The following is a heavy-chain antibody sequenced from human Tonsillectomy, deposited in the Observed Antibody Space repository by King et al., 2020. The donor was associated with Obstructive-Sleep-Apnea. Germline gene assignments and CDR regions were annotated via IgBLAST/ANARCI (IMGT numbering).Heavy chain of an antibody. D-gene: IGHD5-12*01. J-gene: IGHJ4*02. V-gene: IGHV1-2*02. CDR1: GYTFTGYY. CDR2: INPDTGDT. Sequence: QLVQSGAEVKKPGASVKVSCKASGYTFTGYYMHWVRQAPGQGLEWVGWINPDTGDTNFAQNFQGRVTMTRDTSISTAYMELSRLRSDDTAVYYCARNSGYDYYFDSWGQGTLATVSS. CDR3: ARNSGYDYYFDS.